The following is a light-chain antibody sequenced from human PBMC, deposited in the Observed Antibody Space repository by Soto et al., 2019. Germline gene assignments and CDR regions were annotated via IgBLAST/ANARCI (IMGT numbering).Light chain of an antibody. CDR2: EVS. CDR1: SSDVGGYNY. CDR3: SSYAGSNNLV. Sequence: QSAVTQPPSASGSRGQSVTISCTGTSSDVGGYNYVSWYQQHPGKAPKVLIYEVSKWPSGVPDRFSGSKSGNTASLTVSGLQTEDEADYYCSSYAGSNNLVFGTGTKVTVL. J-gene: IGLJ1*01. V-gene: IGLV2-8*01.